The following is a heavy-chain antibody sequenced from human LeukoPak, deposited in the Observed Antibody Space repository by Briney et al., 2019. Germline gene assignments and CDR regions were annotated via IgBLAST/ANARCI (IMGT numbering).Heavy chain of an antibody. CDR3: VRKVIVAANYFDL. Sequence: GGSLRLSCAASGFTFSSHAMSWVRQAPGKGLEWVSSISGSGDRTYYADSVKGRLTISRDNSKKTVYVQVNSLRADDTAVYYCVRKVIVAANYFDLWGQGTLVTVSS. J-gene: IGHJ4*02. V-gene: IGHV3-23*01. D-gene: IGHD2-15*01. CDR1: GFTFSSHA. CDR2: ISGSGDRT.